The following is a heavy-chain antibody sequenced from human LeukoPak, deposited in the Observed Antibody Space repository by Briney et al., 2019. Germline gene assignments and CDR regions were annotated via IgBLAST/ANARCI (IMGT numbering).Heavy chain of an antibody. CDR1: GYTFTSYA. D-gene: IGHD3-9*01. V-gene: IGHV1-3*01. CDR2: INAGNGNT. Sequence: ASVKVSCKASGYTFTSYAMHWVRQAPGHGLEWMGWINAGNGNTKSSQKFQGRVTITRDTSASTAYMELSSLKSEDTAVYYCARGPLSYDILTGYYLGVGNLDYWGQGTLVTVSS. J-gene: IGHJ4*02. CDR3: ARGPLSYDILTGYYLGVGNLDY.